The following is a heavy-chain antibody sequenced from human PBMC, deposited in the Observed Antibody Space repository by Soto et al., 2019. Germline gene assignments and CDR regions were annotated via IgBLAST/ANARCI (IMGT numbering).Heavy chain of an antibody. CDR1: GFTFSNYW. D-gene: IGHD2-15*01. Sequence: EVQLVESGGGLVQPGGSLRLSCAASGFTFSNYWMYWVRQAPGKGLEWVSRINSDGSVTSYADSVKGRLTNSRDNVKNTLYLQMDSLRAEDTALYYCATGDCVGGTCYSMAGSFYYYMDVWGKGTTVTVFS. J-gene: IGHJ6*03. CDR2: INSDGSVT. V-gene: IGHV3-74*02. CDR3: ATGDCVGGTCYSMAGSFYYYMDV.